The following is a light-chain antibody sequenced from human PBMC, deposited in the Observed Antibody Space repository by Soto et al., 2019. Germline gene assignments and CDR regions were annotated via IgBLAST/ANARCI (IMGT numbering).Light chain of an antibody. CDR2: DDI. V-gene: IGLV1-40*01. CDR3: QSYDTGLGGSYV. J-gene: IGLJ1*01. Sequence: QSVLTQPPSVSGAPGQRVTISCTGSSSNIGASYDVHWYQQRPGTAPRLLISDDINRPSGVPDRFSGSKSGTSASLAIAGLQADDEADYYCQSYDTGLGGSYVFGSGTKVTVL. CDR1: SSNIGASYD.